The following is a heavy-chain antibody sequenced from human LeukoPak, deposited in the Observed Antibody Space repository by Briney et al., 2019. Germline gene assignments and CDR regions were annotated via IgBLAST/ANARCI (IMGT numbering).Heavy chain of an antibody. V-gene: IGHV3-53*01. Sequence: GGSLRLSCAASGFTVSSNYMSWVRQAPGKGLEWVSVIYGGGSTYYADSVKGRFTISRDNSKNTLYLQMNSLRAEDTAVYYCARGGSSSWFMFVWDYWGQGTLVTVSS. D-gene: IGHD6-13*01. CDR3: ARGGSSSWFMFVWDY. J-gene: IGHJ4*02. CDR2: IYGGGST. CDR1: GFTVSSNY.